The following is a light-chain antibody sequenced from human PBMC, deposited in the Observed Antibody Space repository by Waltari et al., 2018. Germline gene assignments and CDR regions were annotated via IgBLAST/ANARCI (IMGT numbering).Light chain of an antibody. Sequence: DIQMTQSPSTLSASVGDRVTITCRASKTIGSWLAWYQQKPGKDPKLLIYKAVNLESGVPSRFSGGESGIEFSLTISSLQPDDFATYYCQHYIRYPVTFGQGTKLELK. CDR3: QHYIRYPVT. J-gene: IGKJ2*01. CDR1: KTIGSW. CDR2: KAV. V-gene: IGKV1-5*03.